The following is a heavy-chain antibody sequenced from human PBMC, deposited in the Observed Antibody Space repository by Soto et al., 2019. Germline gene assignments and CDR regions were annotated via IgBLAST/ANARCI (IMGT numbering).Heavy chain of an antibody. Sequence: EVQLVESGGGLVKPGGSLRLSCAASGFTFSSYDMSWVRQAPGKGLEWVATVTGSGGSTYYADSVKGRFTISRDNSKNTLYLQMNSLRADDTALYYCAKWGNDWGYYYYGFNVW. D-gene: IGHD7-27*01. J-gene: IGHJ6*01. CDR2: VTGSGGST. V-gene: IGHV3-23*04. CDR3: AKWGNDWGYYYYGFNV. CDR1: GFTFSSYD.